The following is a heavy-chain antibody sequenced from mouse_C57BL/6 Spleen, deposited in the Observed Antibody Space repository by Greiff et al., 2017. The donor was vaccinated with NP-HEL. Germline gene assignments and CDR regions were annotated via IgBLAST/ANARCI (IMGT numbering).Heavy chain of an antibody. V-gene: IGHV1-59*01. CDR1: GYTFTSYW. Sequence: QVQLQQPGAELVRPGTSVKLSCKASGYTFTSYWMHWVKQRPGQGLEWIGVIDPSDSYTNYNQKFKGKATLTVDTSSSTAYMQLSSLTSEDSAVYYCARENYGSYNYYAMDYWGQGTSVTVSS. CDR2: IDPSDSYT. CDR3: ARENYGSYNYYAMDY. J-gene: IGHJ4*01. D-gene: IGHD1-1*01.